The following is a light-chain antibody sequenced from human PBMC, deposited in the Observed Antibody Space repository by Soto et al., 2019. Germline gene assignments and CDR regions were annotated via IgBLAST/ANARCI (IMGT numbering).Light chain of an antibody. V-gene: IGLV2-23*01. CDR1: SSDVGSYNL. Sequence: QSVLTQPASVSGSPGQSITISCTGTSSDVGSYNLVSWYQQHPGKAPKLMIYEGSKRPSGVSNRFSGSKSGNTASLTISGLQAEDEADYYCCSYAGSSTHAVFGGGTQRPSS. CDR2: EGS. J-gene: IGLJ7*01. CDR3: CSYAGSSTHAV.